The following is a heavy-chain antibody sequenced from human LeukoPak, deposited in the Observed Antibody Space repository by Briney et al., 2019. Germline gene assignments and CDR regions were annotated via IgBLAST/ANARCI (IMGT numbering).Heavy chain of an antibody. CDR2: VNPNRGGT. Sequence: GASVTVSCKAYGYTFTGYYMQWLRQAPGKALEWVDWVNPNRGGTNFAQQFQGRVTMTSDTSISTAYMELRRLRSGDTAVYYCARDAGEGSGLDGRFEYWGQGTLVTVSS. CDR1: GYTFTGYY. J-gene: IGHJ4*02. V-gene: IGHV1-2*02. D-gene: IGHD3-10*01. CDR3: ARDAGEGSGLDGRFEY.